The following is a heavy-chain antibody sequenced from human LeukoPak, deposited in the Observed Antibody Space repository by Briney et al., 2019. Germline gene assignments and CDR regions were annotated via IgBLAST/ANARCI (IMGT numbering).Heavy chain of an antibody. CDR2: IYSGGST. V-gene: IGHV3-66*01. CDR3: ASYSSLDY. CDR1: GFTVSSNY. Sequence: GGSLRLSCAASGFTVSSNYMSWVRQAPGKGLEWVSLIYSGGSTYYADSVKGRFTISRGNSKNTLYLQMNSLRAEDTAVYYCASYSSLDYWGQGTLVTVSS. D-gene: IGHD6-19*01. J-gene: IGHJ4*02.